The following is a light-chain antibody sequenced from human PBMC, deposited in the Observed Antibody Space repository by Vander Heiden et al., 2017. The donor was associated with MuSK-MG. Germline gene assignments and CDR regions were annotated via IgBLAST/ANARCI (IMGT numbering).Light chain of an antibody. Sequence: DIQMTQSPSSLSASVGDRVTITCRSSRTISSYLSWYQQKPGKAPTLLVYAVSNLESGVPSRFSGSASGTEFTLTISGLQPEDVATYYCLQNHRAPRTFGQGTKVDI. V-gene: IGKV1-39*01. CDR1: RTISSY. CDR3: LQNHRAPRT. CDR2: AVS. J-gene: IGKJ1*01.